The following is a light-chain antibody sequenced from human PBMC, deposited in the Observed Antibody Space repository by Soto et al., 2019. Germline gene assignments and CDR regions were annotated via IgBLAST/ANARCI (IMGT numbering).Light chain of an antibody. CDR3: QQRSNWPLT. CDR2: DAS. V-gene: IGKV3-11*01. J-gene: IGKJ3*01. Sequence: EIVMTQAPSTLSVCPGERATLSCMASQSVSSTLAWYQQKPGQAPRLLIYDASNRATGIPARFSGSGSGTDFTLTISSLEPEDFAVYYCQQRSNWPLTFGPGTKVDIK. CDR1: QSVSST.